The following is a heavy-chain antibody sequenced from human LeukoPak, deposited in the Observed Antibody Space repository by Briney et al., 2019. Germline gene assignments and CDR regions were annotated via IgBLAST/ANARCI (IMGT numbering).Heavy chain of an antibody. Sequence: GESLKISCKASGYSFTTYYIAWVRQMPGKGLEWMGIIYPGDSDTRYSPSFQGQVTISADKSINTAYLQWSSLKASDTAVYYCARLHGILSGPTLFDYWGQGTLVTVSS. CDR3: ARLHGILSGPTLFDY. J-gene: IGHJ4*02. CDR2: IYPGDSDT. V-gene: IGHV5-51*01. D-gene: IGHD3-9*01. CDR1: GYSFTTYY.